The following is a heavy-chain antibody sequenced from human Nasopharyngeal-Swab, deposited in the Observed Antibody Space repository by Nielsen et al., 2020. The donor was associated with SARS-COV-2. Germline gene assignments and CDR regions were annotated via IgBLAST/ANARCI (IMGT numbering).Heavy chain of an antibody. CDR2: IYYSGST. J-gene: IGHJ6*02. Sequence: SGTLSLTCTVSGGSISSSSYYWGWIRQPPGKGLEWIGRIYYSGSTYYNPSLKSRVTISVDTSKNQFSLKLSSVTAADTAVYYCARGPVGYCSSTSCYEGRGYYGMDVWGQGTTVTVSS. V-gene: IGHV4-39*07. D-gene: IGHD2-2*01. CDR3: ARGPVGYCSSTSCYEGRGYYGMDV. CDR1: GGSISSSSYY.